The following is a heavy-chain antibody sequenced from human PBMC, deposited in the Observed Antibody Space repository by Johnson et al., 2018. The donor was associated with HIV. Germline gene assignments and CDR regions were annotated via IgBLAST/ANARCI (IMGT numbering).Heavy chain of an antibody. CDR1: GFTFSSYP. CDR2: ISYDGNSK. Sequence: QVQLVESGGGVVQPGRSLRLSCAASGFTFSSYPMHWVRQAPGKGLEWVGVISYDGNSKYYGDSVKGRFTISRDNSKNTLYLQMNSLRAGDTAVYCCSRLPTGYSRDGFDIWGQGTMVTVSS. CDR3: SRLPTGYSRDGFDI. V-gene: IGHV3-30*04. D-gene: IGHD5-18*01. J-gene: IGHJ3*02.